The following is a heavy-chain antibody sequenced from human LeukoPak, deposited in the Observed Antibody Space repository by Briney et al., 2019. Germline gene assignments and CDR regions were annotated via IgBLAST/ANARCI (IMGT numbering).Heavy chain of an antibody. D-gene: IGHD4-11*01. CDR1: GGTFSSYA. CDR3: ARTRSNYGYWFDH. V-gene: IGHV1-69*05. J-gene: IGHJ5*02. CDR2: IIPIFGTA. Sequence: ASVKVSCKASGGTFSSYAISWVRQAPGQGLEWMGGIIPIFGTANYAQKFQGRVTITTDESTSTAYMELSSLRSEDTAVYYCARTRSNYGYWFDHWGQGTLVTVSS.